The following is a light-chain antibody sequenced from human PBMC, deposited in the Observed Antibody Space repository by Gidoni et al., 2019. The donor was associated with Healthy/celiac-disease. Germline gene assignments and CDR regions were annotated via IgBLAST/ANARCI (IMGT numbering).Light chain of an antibody. CDR1: QSISSW. V-gene: IGKV1-5*03. J-gene: IGKJ2*01. Sequence: DIQMTQSPSTLSASVGDRVTITCRASQSISSWLAWYQQKPGKAPKLLISKASSLERGVPSRFSGSGSGTAFPLTIRRLQPDAFATYYCQQYTRLYTFGQGTKLEIK. CDR3: QQYTRLYT. CDR2: KAS.